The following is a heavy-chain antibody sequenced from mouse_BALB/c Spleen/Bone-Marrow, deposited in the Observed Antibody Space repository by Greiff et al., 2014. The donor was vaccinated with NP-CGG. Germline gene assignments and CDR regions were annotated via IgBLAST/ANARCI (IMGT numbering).Heavy chain of an antibody. CDR2: INNNGGST. CDR1: GFTFSSYG. CDR3: ATVSGWSFDV. D-gene: IGHD1-1*01. V-gene: IGHV5-6-3*01. J-gene: IGHJ1*01. Sequence: EVQLVESGGGLVQPGGSLKLSCVASGFTFSSYGMSWVRQTPDKRLELVATINNNGGSTYYPDSVKGQFIISRDNAKNTLYLQIISLNSYDTAMYSCATVSGWSFDVWGAGTSVTVSS.